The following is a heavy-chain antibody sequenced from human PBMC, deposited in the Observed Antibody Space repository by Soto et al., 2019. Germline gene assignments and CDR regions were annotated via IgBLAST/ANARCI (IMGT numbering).Heavy chain of an antibody. J-gene: IGHJ6*02. Sequence: EVQLLESGGGLVQPGGSLRLSCAASGFTFSSYAMSWVRQAPGKGLEWVSAISGSGGSTYYADSVKGRFTISRDNSKNTLYLQMNSLRAEDTAVYYCAKALPVVVVVAAIRDYGMDAWGQGTTVTVSS. CDR3: AKALPVVVVVAAIRDYGMDA. CDR2: ISGSGGST. D-gene: IGHD2-15*01. V-gene: IGHV3-23*01. CDR1: GFTFSSYA.